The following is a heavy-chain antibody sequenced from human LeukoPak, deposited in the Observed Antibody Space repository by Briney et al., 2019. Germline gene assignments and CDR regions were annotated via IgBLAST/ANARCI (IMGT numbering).Heavy chain of an antibody. J-gene: IGHJ4*02. V-gene: IGHV1-69*13. Sequence: GASVKVSCKASGGTFSSYAISWVRQAPGQGLEWVGGIIPIFGTASYAQKFQGRVTITADESTNTAYMELSSLRSEDTAVYYCARWYCTNGVCRDYWGQGTLVTVSS. D-gene: IGHD2-8*01. CDR1: GGTFSSYA. CDR2: IIPIFGTA. CDR3: ARWYCTNGVCRDY.